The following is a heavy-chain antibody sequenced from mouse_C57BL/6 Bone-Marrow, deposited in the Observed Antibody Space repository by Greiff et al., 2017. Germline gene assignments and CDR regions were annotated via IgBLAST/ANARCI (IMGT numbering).Heavy chain of an antibody. D-gene: IGHD1-1*01. CDR1: GYTFTSYW. CDR2: IDPNSGCT. CDR3: ANHYGSIFAY. V-gene: IGHV1-72*01. J-gene: IGHJ3*01. Sequence: QVQLQQPGAELVKPGASVKLSCKASGYTFTSYWMHWVKQRPGRGLEWIGRIDPNSGCTKYNEKFKSKATLTVDKPSSTACMRLSSLTSEDYEVEYWANHYGSIFAYWGQGTLVTVSA.